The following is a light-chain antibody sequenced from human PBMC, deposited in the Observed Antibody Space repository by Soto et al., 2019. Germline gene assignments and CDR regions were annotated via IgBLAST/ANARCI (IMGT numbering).Light chain of an antibody. V-gene: IGLV1-40*01. J-gene: IGLJ3*02. Sequence: QSVLTQPPSVSGAPGQRVTISCTGRSSNIAAGYDVHWYQQLPGTAPKLLIYGNSNRPSGVPDRFSGSKSGTSASLAITGLQAEDEADYYCQSYDSSLSGSVFGGGTKLTVL. CDR3: QSYDSSLSGSV. CDR1: SSNIAAGYD. CDR2: GNS.